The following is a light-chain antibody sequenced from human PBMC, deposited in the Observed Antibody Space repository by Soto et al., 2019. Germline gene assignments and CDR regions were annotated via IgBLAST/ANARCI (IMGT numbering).Light chain of an antibody. CDR2: KAS. CDR3: QQRYSTPWT. V-gene: IGKV1-5*03. Sequence: DIQMTQSPSTLSASVGDRVTITCRASRSDNNWLAWYQQIPGEGPNHLIYKASSLQSGVPSRFGGSRSGTEFTLTISSLQPEDFATYYCQQRYSTPWTFGQGTKVDIK. CDR1: RSDNNW. J-gene: IGKJ1*01.